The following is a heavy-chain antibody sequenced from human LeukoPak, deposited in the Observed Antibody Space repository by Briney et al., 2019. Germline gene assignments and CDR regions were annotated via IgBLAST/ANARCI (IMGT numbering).Heavy chain of an antibody. V-gene: IGHV3-23*01. CDR3: AKGESSGVSPFDY. Sequence: GGSLRLSCATSGFTFSDCAMTWVRQAPGKGLEWVSAISGSGGSTYYADSVKGRFTISRDNSKNTLYLQMNSLRAEDTAVYYCAKGESSGVSPFDYWGQGTLVTVSS. CDR1: GFTFSDCA. CDR2: ISGSGGST. J-gene: IGHJ4*02. D-gene: IGHD2-8*01.